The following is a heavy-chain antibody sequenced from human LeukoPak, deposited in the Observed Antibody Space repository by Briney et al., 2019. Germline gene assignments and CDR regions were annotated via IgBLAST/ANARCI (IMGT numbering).Heavy chain of an antibody. CDR3: ARGPNSNWSGLDF. J-gene: IGHJ4*02. CDR2: ISASGVST. Sequence: GGSLRLSCAASGFTFNIYAMSWVRQAPGKGLEWVSAISASGVSTYYADSVKGRFTISRDNSKSTLYLQMNSLRAEDTAVYYCARGPNSNWSGLDFWGQGTLLTVSS. CDR1: GFTFNIYA. D-gene: IGHD6-6*01. V-gene: IGHV3-23*01.